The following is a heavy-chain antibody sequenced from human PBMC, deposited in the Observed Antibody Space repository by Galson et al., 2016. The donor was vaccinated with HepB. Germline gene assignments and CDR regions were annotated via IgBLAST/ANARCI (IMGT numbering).Heavy chain of an antibody. CDR3: SRERPVGSYYGSGSYPNDY. CDR2: IRSKSYGATT. D-gene: IGHD3-10*01. J-gene: IGHJ4*01. V-gene: IGHV3-49*03. Sequence: SLRLSCAASGFTFGDYAMSWFRQAPGKGLEWVGFIRSKSYGATTEFAASVRGRFTISRDDSKSIAYLQMNSLKTEDTAVYYCSRERPVGSYYGSGSYPNDYWGQEPWSPSP. CDR1: GFTFGDYA.